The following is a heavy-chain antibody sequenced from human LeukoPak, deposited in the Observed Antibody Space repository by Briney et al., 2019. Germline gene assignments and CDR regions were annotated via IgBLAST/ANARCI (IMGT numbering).Heavy chain of an antibody. J-gene: IGHJ2*01. V-gene: IGHV4-38-2*02. CDR2: IYHSGST. D-gene: IGHD6-13*01. CDR1: GGSISSYY. Sequence: ASETLSLTCTVSGGSISSYYWGWIRQPPGKGLEWIGSIYHSGSTYYNPSLKSRVTISVDTSKNQFSLKLSSVTAADTAVYYCARGRAAAGGYWYFDLWGRGTLVTVSS. CDR3: ARGRAAAGGYWYFDL.